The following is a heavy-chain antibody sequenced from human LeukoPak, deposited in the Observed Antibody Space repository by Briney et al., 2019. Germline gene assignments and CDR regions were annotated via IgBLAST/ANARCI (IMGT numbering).Heavy chain of an antibody. D-gene: IGHD2/OR15-2a*01. CDR1: GFTFSSYW. Sequence: PGGSLRLSCAASGFTFSSYWMSWVRQAPGKGLEWVANIKQDGSEKYYVDSVKGRFTISRDNAKNSLYLQMNSLRAEDTAVYYCARGEFGDYYYFYMDVWGKGTTVTVSS. V-gene: IGHV3-7*01. CDR3: ARGEFGDYYYFYMDV. CDR2: IKQDGSEK. J-gene: IGHJ6*03.